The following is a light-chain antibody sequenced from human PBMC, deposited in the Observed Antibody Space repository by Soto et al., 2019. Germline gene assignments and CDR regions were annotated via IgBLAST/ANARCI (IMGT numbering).Light chain of an antibody. V-gene: IGLV2-23*02. CDR2: EVS. Sequence: QSVLTQPASVSGSPGQSITISCTGTSSEVGSFNLVSWYQLHPGKAPKFMIYEVSKRPSGVSNRFSGSKSGNTASLTISGLQAEDEADYYCCSYAGSSTFYVFGTGTKVTVL. J-gene: IGLJ1*01. CDR3: CSYAGSSTFYV. CDR1: SSEVGSFNL.